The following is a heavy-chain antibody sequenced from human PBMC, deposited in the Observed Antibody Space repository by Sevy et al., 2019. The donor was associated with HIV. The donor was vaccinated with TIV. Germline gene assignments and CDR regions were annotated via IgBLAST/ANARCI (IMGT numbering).Heavy chain of an antibody. CDR3: AWGRYDSSGSFDALDI. J-gene: IGHJ3*02. V-gene: IGHV3-23*01. CDR1: GFTFTSYA. Sequence: GGSLRLSCKPSGFTFTSYAMNWVRQAPGKGLEWISTIYGSGGVTYYADSVKGRFTISRDKSKNTLYLQMNSLRTEDTALYYCAWGRYDSSGSFDALDIWGQGTMVTVSS. CDR2: IYGSGGVT. D-gene: IGHD3-22*01.